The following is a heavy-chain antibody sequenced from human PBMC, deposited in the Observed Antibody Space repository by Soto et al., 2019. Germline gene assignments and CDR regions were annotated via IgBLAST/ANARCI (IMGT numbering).Heavy chain of an antibody. D-gene: IGHD6-13*01. V-gene: IGHV1-8*01. J-gene: IGHJ6*02. CDR1: GYTFTSYD. CDR3: ARRGYSSSWYYYNCYGMDV. Sequence: QVQLVQSGAEVKKPGASVKVSCKASGYTFTSYDINWVRQATGQGLEWMGWMNPNSGNTGYAQKLQGRVTMTRNTSISTAYMEMSTLRCEDTVVYNCARRGYSSSWYYYNCYGMDVWGQGTTVTVSS. CDR2: MNPNSGNT.